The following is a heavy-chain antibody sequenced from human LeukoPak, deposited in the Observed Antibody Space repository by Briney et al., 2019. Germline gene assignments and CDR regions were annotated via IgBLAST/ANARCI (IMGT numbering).Heavy chain of an antibody. J-gene: IGHJ6*02. Sequence: GESLQISCKGSGYSFTSYWIGWVRQLPGKGLEWMGIIYPGDSDTRYSPPFQGQVTISADKSISTAYLQWSSLKASDTAMYYCARHRGAIVVVPAATSTNFYGMDVWGQGTTVTVSS. D-gene: IGHD2-2*01. CDR1: GYSFTSYW. V-gene: IGHV5-51*01. CDR2: IYPGDSDT. CDR3: ARHRGAIVVVPAATSTNFYGMDV.